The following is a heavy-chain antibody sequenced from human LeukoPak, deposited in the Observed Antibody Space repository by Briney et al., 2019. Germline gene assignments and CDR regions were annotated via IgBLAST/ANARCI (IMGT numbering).Heavy chain of an antibody. CDR3: ARHYDYVWGSYRSNWFDP. J-gene: IGHJ5*02. CDR2: INHRGST. CDR1: GGSFSGYY. D-gene: IGHD3-16*02. V-gene: IGHV4-34*01. Sequence: SETLSLTCAVDGGSFSGYYWSWIRQSPGKGLEWIGEINHRGSTNYNPSLKRRVTISVDTSKNQFSLKLSSVTAADTAVYYCARHYDYVWGSYRSNWFDPWGQGTLVTVSS.